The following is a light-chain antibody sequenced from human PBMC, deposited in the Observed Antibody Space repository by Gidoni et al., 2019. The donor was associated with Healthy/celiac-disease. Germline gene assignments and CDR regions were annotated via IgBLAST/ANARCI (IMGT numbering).Light chain of an antibody. V-gene: IGKV3-11*01. CDR1: QSVSSY. J-gene: IGKJ1*01. Sequence: EIVLTQSPATLSSSPGERATLSCRASQSVSSYLAWYQQKPGQAPRLLIYDASNRATGIPARFSGSGSGTDFTLTISSLEPEDFAVYYCQQRAGTFGQGTKVEIK. CDR3: QQRAGT. CDR2: DAS.